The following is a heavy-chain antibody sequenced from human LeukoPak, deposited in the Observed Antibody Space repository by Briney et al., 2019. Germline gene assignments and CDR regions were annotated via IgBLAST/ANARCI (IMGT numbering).Heavy chain of an antibody. CDR3: ARENEIAAAAPYYYYYMDV. J-gene: IGHJ6*03. Sequence: GGSLRLSCAASGFTFSSYSMNWVRQAPGKGLEWVSSISSSSSYIYYADSVKGRFTISRDNAKNSLYLQMNSLRAEDTAVYYCARENEIAAAAPYYYYYMDVWGEGTTVTVSS. D-gene: IGHD6-13*01. CDR1: GFTFSSYS. CDR2: ISSSSSYI. V-gene: IGHV3-21*01.